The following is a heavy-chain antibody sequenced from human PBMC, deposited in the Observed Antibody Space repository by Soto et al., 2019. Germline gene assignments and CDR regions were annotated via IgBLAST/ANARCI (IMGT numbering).Heavy chain of an antibody. V-gene: IGHV1-46*01. CDR2: INPHGGST. Sequence: KVSCTAPGDTFTINYRNCVRQAPGQGLEWMGVINPHGGSTKYAQKFQGRVTMTRDTSRSTVYMELRSLRSDDTAIYYCARSSGGNFGIIIEGSNWFDPWGQGTLVTVS. J-gene: IGHJ5*02. CDR1: GDTFTINY. CDR3: ARSSGGNFGIIIEGSNWFDP. D-gene: IGHD3-3*01.